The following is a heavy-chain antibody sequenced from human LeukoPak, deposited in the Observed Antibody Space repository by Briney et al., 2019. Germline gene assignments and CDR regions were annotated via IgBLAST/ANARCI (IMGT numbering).Heavy chain of an antibody. CDR2: MNPNSGNT. Sequence: ASVKVSCKASGYTFTSYDINWVRQATGQGLEWMGWMNPNSGNTGYAQKFQGRVTITTDESTSTAYMELSSLRSEDTAVYYCARGIVVVPAAPHEGYYYYMDVWGKGTTVTVSS. D-gene: IGHD2-2*01. CDR1: GYTFTSYD. CDR3: ARGIVVVPAAPHEGYYYYMDV. J-gene: IGHJ6*03. V-gene: IGHV1-8*01.